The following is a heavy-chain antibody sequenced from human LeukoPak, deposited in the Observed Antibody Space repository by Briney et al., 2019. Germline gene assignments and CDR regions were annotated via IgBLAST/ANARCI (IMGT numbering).Heavy chain of an antibody. CDR3: ARSPRRLLGANQLLFDD. CDR1: GYTFTSYG. V-gene: IGHV1-18*04. CDR2: ISANNGNT. D-gene: IGHD4/OR15-4a*01. J-gene: IGHJ4*02. Sequence: GASVKVSCKASGYTFTSYGISWVRQAPGQGLEWMGWISANNGNTNYAQKLQGRVTMTTDTSTSTAYMELRSLRSDDTAVYYCARSPRRLLGANQLLFDDGGQGTLVSVSS.